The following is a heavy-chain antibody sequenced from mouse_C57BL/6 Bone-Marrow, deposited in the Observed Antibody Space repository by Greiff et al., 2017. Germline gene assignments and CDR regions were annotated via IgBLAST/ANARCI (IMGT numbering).Heavy chain of an antibody. V-gene: IGHV1-9*01. CDR3: ASEGGYYGSSWPY. D-gene: IGHD1-1*01. Sequence: VKLVESGAELMKPGASVKLSCKATGYTFTGYWIEWVKQRPGHGLEWIGEILPGSGSTNYNVKFKGKATFTADTSSNTAYMQLSSLTTEDSAIYYCASEGGYYGSSWPYWGQGTLVTVSA. CDR1: GYTFTGYW. CDR2: ILPGSGST. J-gene: IGHJ3*01.